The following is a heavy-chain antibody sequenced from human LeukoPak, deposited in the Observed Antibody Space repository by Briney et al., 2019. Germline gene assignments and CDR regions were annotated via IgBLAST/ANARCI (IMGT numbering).Heavy chain of an antibody. CDR1: GGTFCSYA. Sequence: GSPVKLSCKASGGTFCSYAISWVRQAPGQGLEWMGRIIPILGIANYAQKFQGRVTITADKSMSTAYMELSSLRSEDTAVYYCARSIAAAGTREGWFDPWGQGTLVTVSS. CDR2: IIPILGIA. J-gene: IGHJ5*02. V-gene: IGHV1-69*04. D-gene: IGHD6-13*01. CDR3: ARSIAAAGTREGWFDP.